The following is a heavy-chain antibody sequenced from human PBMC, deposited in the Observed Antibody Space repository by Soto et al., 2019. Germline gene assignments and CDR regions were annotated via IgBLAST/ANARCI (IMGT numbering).Heavy chain of an antibody. Sequence: SETLSLTCAVSGGSISSGGYSWSWIRQPPGKGLEWIGYIYHSGSTYYNPSLKSRVTISVDRSKNQFSLKLSSVTAADTAVYYCARAKGYYDILTGYVSVLYYFDYWGQGTLVTVSS. CDR1: GGSISSGGYS. CDR2: IYHSGST. D-gene: IGHD3-9*01. V-gene: IGHV4-30-2*01. J-gene: IGHJ4*02. CDR3: ARAKGYYDILTGYVSVLYYFDY.